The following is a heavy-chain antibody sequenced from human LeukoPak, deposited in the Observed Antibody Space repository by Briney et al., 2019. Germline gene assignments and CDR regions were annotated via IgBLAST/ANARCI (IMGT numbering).Heavy chain of an antibody. D-gene: IGHD5-18*01. CDR3: AKEKLPSGYSFLTDY. CDR1: GFTFNSYG. J-gene: IGHJ4*02. CDR2: ISYDGPNK. V-gene: IGHV3-30*18. Sequence: PGRSLILSCAASGFTFNSYGMHWVRQAPGKGLEWVAVISYDGPNKYYADSVKGRFTISRDDSKSTLYLQMNSLRPEDTAVYYCAKEKLPSGYSFLTDYWGQGTLVTVSS.